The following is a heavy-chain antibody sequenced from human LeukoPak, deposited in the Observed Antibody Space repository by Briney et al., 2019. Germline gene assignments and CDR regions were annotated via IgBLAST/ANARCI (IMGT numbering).Heavy chain of an antibody. Sequence: GGSLRLSCAASGFTFSSYEMNWVRQAPGKGLEWVSGINWNGGSTGYADSVKGRFTISRDNAKNSLYLQMNSLRAEDTALYYCARGATGTTFDYWGQGTLVTVSS. CDR3: ARGATGTTFDY. D-gene: IGHD1-1*01. CDR2: INWNGGST. J-gene: IGHJ4*02. CDR1: GFTFSSYE. V-gene: IGHV3-20*04.